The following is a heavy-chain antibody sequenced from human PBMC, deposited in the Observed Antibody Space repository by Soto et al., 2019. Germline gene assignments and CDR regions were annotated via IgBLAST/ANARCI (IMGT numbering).Heavy chain of an antibody. J-gene: IGHJ6*03. CDR1: GYTFTGYY. D-gene: IGHD2-2*02. Sequence: ASVKVSCKASGYTFTGYYMHWVRQAPGQGLEWKGWINPNSGGTNYAQKFQGWVTMTRDTSISTAYMELSRLRSDDTAVYYCARGPRYCSSTSCYMGHYYYYYYMDVWGKGTTVTVSS. CDR3: ARGPRYCSSTSCYMGHYYYYYYMDV. V-gene: IGHV1-2*04. CDR2: INPNSGGT.